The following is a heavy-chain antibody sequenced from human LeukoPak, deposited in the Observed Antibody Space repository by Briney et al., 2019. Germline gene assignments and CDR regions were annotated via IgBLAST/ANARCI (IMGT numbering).Heavy chain of an antibody. CDR1: GGTFSSYA. V-gene: IGHV1-69*01. CDR2: IIPIFGTA. D-gene: IGHD6-13*01. J-gene: IGHJ6*02. CDR3: ARGIAAVYYYYGMDV. Sequence: GSSVKVSCKASGGTFSSYAISWVRQAPGQGLEWMGGIIPIFGTANYAQKFQGRVTITADESTSTAYMELSSLRSDDTAVYYCARGIAAVYYYYGMDVWGQGTTVTVSS.